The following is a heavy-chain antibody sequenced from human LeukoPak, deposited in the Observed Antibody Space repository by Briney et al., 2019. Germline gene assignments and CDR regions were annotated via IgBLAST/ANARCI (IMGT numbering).Heavy chain of an antibody. J-gene: IGHJ4*02. CDR1: GFTFSSYG. D-gene: IGHD6-19*01. Sequence: GGSLRLSCAASGFTFSSYGMSWVRQAPGKGLEWVSGISGSGGSTFYTDSVKGRFAISRGNSKNTLYLQMNSLRPEDTAIYYCAKTPDRSGWYNDWGQGTLVTVSS. CDR2: ISGSGGST. V-gene: IGHV3-23*01. CDR3: AKTPDRSGWYND.